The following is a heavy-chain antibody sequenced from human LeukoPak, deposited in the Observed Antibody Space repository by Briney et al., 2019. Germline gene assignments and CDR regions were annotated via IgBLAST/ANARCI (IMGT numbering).Heavy chain of an antibody. V-gene: IGHV1-18*01. Sequence: ASVKVSCKASGYTFTSYGISWVRQAPGQGLEWMGWISAYNGNTNYAQKLQGRVTMTTDTSTSTAYMELRSLRSDDTAVYYCARDQSIAVAFDAFDIWGQGTMVTVSS. CDR2: ISAYNGNT. D-gene: IGHD6-19*01. CDR3: ARDQSIAVAFDAFDI. CDR1: GYTFTSYG. J-gene: IGHJ3*02.